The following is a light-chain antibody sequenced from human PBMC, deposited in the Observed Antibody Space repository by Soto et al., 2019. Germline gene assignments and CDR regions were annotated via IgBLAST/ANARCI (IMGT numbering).Light chain of an antibody. CDR3: QQSASSVT. Sequence: DTVLTQSPGTLSLSPVGAATLTFSASHIVSSTFLAWYQQKPGQAPTLLIYDADTRATGIPDRFSGSGFGTHFTLTISSLEPEDFAMYYCQQSASSVTFGQGTRLEI. CDR1: HIVSSTF. J-gene: IGKJ5*01. CDR2: DAD. V-gene: IGKV3-20*01.